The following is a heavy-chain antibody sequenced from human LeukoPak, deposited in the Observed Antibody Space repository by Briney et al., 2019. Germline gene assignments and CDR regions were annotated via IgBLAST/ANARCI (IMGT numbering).Heavy chain of an antibody. V-gene: IGHV1-2*04. CDR3: ARAGKYSSSSGTYYFDY. CDR1: GYTFTGYY. D-gene: IGHD6-6*01. J-gene: IGHJ4*02. CDR2: INPNSGGT. Sequence: ASVKVSCKASGYTFTGYYMHWVRQAPGQGLEWMGWINPNSGGTNYAQKFQGWVTMTRDTSISTAYMELSRLRSDDTAVYYCARAGKYSSSSGTYYFDYWGQGTLVTVSS.